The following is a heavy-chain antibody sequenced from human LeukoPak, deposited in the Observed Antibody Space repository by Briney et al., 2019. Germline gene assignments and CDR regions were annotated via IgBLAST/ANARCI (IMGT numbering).Heavy chain of an antibody. Sequence: QPGGSLRLSCAASGFTFSSYWMSWVRQAPGKGLEWVANIKQDGSEKYYVDSVKGRFTISRDNAKNSLYLQMNSLRAEDTAVYYCARGGAIRGYDFWSGYYGDWGQGTLVTVSS. J-gene: IGHJ4*02. V-gene: IGHV3-7*01. D-gene: IGHD3-3*01. CDR2: IKQDGSEK. CDR1: GFTFSSYW. CDR3: ARGGAIRGYDFWSGYYGD.